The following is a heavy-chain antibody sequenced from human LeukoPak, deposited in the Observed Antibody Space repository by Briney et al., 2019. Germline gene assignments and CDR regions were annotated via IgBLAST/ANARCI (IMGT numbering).Heavy chain of an antibody. CDR1: GGTLSSYA. CDR2: IIPIFGTA. J-gene: IGHJ4*02. D-gene: IGHD6-19*01. Sequence: VASVKVSCKASGGTLSSYAISWVRQAPGQGLEWMGRIIPIFGTANYAQKFQGRATITTDESTNTAYMELSCLRSEETAGSCCASSSGPPRALYYWGEGTLVTVSS. V-gene: IGHV1-69*05. CDR3: ASSSGPPRALYY.